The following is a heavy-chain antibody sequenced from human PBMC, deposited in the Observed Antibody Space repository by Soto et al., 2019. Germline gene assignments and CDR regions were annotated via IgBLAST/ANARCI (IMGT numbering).Heavy chain of an antibody. CDR1: GFTFSSYG. D-gene: IGHD5-18*01. V-gene: IGHV3-33*01. Sequence: GGSLRLSCAASGFTFSSYGMHWVRQAPGKGLEWVAVIWYDGSNKYYADSVKGRFTISRDNSKNTLYLQMNSLRAEDTAVYYCAISEYSYGPFDYWGQGTLVTVSS. CDR3: AISEYSYGPFDY. CDR2: IWYDGSNK. J-gene: IGHJ4*02.